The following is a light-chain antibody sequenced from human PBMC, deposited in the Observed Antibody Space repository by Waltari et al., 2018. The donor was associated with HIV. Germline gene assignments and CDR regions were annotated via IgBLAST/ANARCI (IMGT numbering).Light chain of an antibody. Sequence: AIRMTQSPSSFSASPGDRVTITCRASQGISSYLAWYQPKPGKAPKLLIYAASTLQSGVPSRFSGSGSGTDFTLTISCLQSEDFATYYCQQYYSYPPWTFGQGTKVEIK. J-gene: IGKJ1*01. CDR2: AAS. CDR1: QGISSY. CDR3: QQYYSYPPWT. V-gene: IGKV1-8*01.